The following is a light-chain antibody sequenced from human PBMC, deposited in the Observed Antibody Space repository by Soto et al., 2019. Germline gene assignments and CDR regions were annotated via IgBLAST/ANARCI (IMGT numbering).Light chain of an antibody. J-gene: IGKJ4*01. Sequence: EIVMTQSPVTLSVSPGERVTLSCRASQSVSSNLAWYQQKPGQAPRLLIYGASTRATGIPDRFSGSGSGTEFTLTISSLQSEDFAVYYCQQYNNWPRAFGGGTQVEIK. V-gene: IGKV3-15*01. CDR2: GAS. CDR1: QSVSSN. CDR3: QQYNNWPRA.